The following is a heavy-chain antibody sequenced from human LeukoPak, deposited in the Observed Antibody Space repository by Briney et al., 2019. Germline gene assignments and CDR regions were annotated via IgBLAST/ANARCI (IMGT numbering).Heavy chain of an antibody. J-gene: IGHJ4*02. CDR1: GYTFTSYG. V-gene: IGHV1-18*01. CDR2: ISAYNGNT. CDR3: ARQGYSGHSQGAADY. D-gene: IGHD4-23*01. Sequence: ASVKVSCKASGYTFTSYGISWVRQALGQGLEWMGWISAYNGNTNYAQKLQGRVTMTTDTSTSTAHMELRSLRSDDTAVYYCARQGYSGHSQGAADYWGQGTLVTVSS.